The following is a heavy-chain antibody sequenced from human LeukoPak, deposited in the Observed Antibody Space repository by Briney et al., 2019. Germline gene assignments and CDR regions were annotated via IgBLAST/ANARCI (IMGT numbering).Heavy chain of an antibody. Sequence: GGSLRLSCAASGFTFSSYGMSWVRQAPGKGLEWVSAISGSGGSTYYADSVKGRFTISRDNSKNTLYLQMNSLRAEDTAVYYCAKRSVAGDRYDFDYWGQGTLATVSS. J-gene: IGHJ4*02. D-gene: IGHD6-19*01. CDR3: AKRSVAGDRYDFDY. CDR1: GFTFSSYG. V-gene: IGHV3-23*01. CDR2: ISGSGGST.